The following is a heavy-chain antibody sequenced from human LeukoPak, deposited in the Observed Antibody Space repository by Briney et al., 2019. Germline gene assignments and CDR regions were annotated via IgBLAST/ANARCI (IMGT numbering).Heavy chain of an antibody. D-gene: IGHD2-8*02. J-gene: IGHJ2*01. CDR2: ISPYNANT. V-gene: IGHV1-18*01. CDR3: SREGEGEDGTGHHNWYFDL. CDR1: GYIFTRHG. Sequence: ASVKVSCKASGYIFTRHGISWVRQAPGQGLEWMGWISPYNANTKYAQKFQGRVTMTTDTSTSTAYMELRSLRSDDTAMYYCSREGEGEDGTGHHNWYFDLWGRGTLVTVSS.